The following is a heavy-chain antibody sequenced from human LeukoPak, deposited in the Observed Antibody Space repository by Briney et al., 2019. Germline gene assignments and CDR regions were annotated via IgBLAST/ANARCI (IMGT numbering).Heavy chain of an antibody. V-gene: IGHV3-30-3*01. CDR3: AKDVAPDSGWDLDY. J-gene: IGHJ4*02. Sequence: AGGSLRLSCAASGFTFSSYAMHWVRQAPGKGLEWVAVISYDGSNKYYADSVKGRFTISRDNSKNMLYLQMNSLRVEDTAVYYCAKDVAPDSGWDLDYWGQGTLVTVSS. D-gene: IGHD6-19*01. CDR1: GFTFSSYA. CDR2: ISYDGSNK.